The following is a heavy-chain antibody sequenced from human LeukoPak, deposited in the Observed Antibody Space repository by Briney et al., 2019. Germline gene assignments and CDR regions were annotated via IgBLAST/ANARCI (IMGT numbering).Heavy chain of an antibody. CDR3: ARAMGGYVDWLRGLNYYYYMDV. J-gene: IGHJ6*03. CDR2: MNPNSGNT. Sequence: ASVKVSCKASGYTFTSYDINWVRQATGKGLEWMGWMNPNSGNTGYAQKFQGRVTMTRNTSISTAYMELSSLRSEDTAVYYCARAMGGYVDWLRGLNYYYYMDVWGKGTTVTVSS. V-gene: IGHV1-8*01. D-gene: IGHD3/OR15-3a*01. CDR1: GYTFTSYD.